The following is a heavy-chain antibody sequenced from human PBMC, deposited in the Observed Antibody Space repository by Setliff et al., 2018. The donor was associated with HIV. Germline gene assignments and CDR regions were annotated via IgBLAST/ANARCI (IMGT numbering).Heavy chain of an antibody. CDR3: ASKVYCTNGVCLDAFDI. Sequence: ASVKVSCKASGYTFTGYFLHWVRQAPGQGLEWMGRIIPNSGGTNCAQKFQGRVTMTRDTSISIAYMELSRLRSDDTAVYYCASKVYCTNGVCLDAFDIWGQGTMVTVSS. J-gene: IGHJ3*02. CDR2: IIPNSGGT. CDR1: GYTFTGYF. V-gene: IGHV1-2*06. D-gene: IGHD2-8*01.